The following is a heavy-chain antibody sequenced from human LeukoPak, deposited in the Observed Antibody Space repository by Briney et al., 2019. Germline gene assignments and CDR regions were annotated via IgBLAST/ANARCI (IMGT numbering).Heavy chain of an antibody. CDR3: AREGYHDILTGYYTLPFDY. V-gene: IGHV3-48*01. D-gene: IGHD3-9*01. CDR1: GFTFSSYS. J-gene: IGHJ4*02. CDR2: ISSSSSTI. Sequence: GGSLRLSCRTSGFTFSSYSMNWVRQAPGKGLEWVSYISSSSSTIYYADSVKGRFTISRDNAKNSLYLQMNSLRAEDTAVYYCAREGYHDILTGYYTLPFDYWGQGTLVTVSS.